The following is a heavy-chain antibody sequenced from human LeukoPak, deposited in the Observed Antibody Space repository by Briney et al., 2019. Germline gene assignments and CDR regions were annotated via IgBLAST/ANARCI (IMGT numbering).Heavy chain of an antibody. CDR2: INWNGGST. V-gene: IGHV3-20*04. J-gene: IGHJ4*02. CDR1: GFTFDDYG. CDR3: ARAPSNAHFDY. Sequence: PGGSLRLSCAASGFTFDDYGMSWVRQAPGKGLEWVSGINWNGGSTGYADSVKGRSTISRDNSNNTVYLQMNSLRAEDTAVYYCARAPSNAHFDYWGQGTLVTVSS. D-gene: IGHD3-3*02.